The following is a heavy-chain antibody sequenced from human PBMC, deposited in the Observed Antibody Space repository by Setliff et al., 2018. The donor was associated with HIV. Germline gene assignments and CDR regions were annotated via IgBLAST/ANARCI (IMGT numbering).Heavy chain of an antibody. Sequence: LSLTCTVSGGSISSGSYFWNWIRQPAGKGLEWIGRIYSSGITNYNPSLKSRLTISLDTSKNQFSLQVTSVTAADTAVYYCARDPYCPNTCYEDFTFDSWGQGTLVT. D-gene: IGHD2-8*01. CDR3: ARDPYCPNTCYEDFTFDS. J-gene: IGHJ4*02. CDR1: GGSISSGSYF. CDR2: IYSSGIT. V-gene: IGHV4-61*02.